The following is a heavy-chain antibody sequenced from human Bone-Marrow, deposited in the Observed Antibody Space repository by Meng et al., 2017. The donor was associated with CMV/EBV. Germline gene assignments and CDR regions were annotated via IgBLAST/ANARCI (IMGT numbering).Heavy chain of an antibody. Sequence: GESLKISCAASGVVVISNYMAWVRQAPGKGLEWVSIIYTGGEEHYAVSVKGRFTISRDNSKNTLYLQMDNLRAEDTAVYYCARLGRYSGNYYGDYWGQGTLVTVSS. CDR1: GVVVISNY. V-gene: IGHV3-53*01. J-gene: IGHJ4*02. CDR3: ARLGRYSGNYYGDY. D-gene: IGHD5-12*01. CDR2: IYTGGEE.